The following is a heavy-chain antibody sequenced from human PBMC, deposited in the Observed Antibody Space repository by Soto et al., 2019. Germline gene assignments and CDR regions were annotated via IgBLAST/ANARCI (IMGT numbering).Heavy chain of an antibody. CDR2: IYYSGST. CDR3: ARDSRVDDFWSGYYSRHYYYYGMDV. Sequence: SVTLSLTCPVSGCSISSGDYYWIWIRQPPGKGLEWIGYIYYSGSTYYNPSLKSRVTISVDTSKNQFSLKLSSVTAADTAVYYCARDSRVDDFWSGYYSRHYYYYGMDVWGQGTTVTVSS. V-gene: IGHV4-30-4*01. D-gene: IGHD3-3*01. CDR1: GCSISSGDYY. J-gene: IGHJ6*02.